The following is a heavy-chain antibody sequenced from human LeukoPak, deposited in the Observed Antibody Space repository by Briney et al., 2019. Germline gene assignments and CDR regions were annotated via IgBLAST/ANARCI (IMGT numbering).Heavy chain of an antibody. D-gene: IGHD1-26*01. Sequence: GGSLRLSCAGSGFTFSNYWMSWVRQAPGKRLEWVANIKQDGSDKFYVDSVKGRFTISKDNAKNSLYLQMNNLRSEDTGVYYCARDLVGATNFDYWGQGTLVTVSS. J-gene: IGHJ4*02. CDR1: GFTFSNYW. V-gene: IGHV3-7*01. CDR3: ARDLVGATNFDY. CDR2: IKQDGSDK.